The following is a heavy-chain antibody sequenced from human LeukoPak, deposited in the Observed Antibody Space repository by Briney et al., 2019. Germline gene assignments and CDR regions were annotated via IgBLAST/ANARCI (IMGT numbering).Heavy chain of an antibody. J-gene: IGHJ2*01. Sequence: GGSLRLSCEASGFTFVTFGMASVRQSPGKGLQWVSGITGSSTLTYYAASVKGRFTVSRDNSQNTLHLQTNSLRADDTAVYYCTRELVSSGTGYFDLWGRGTLVTVSS. CDR1: GFTFVTFG. D-gene: IGHD3-10*01. CDR3: TRELVSSGTGYFDL. V-gene: IGHV3-23*01. CDR2: ITGSSTLT.